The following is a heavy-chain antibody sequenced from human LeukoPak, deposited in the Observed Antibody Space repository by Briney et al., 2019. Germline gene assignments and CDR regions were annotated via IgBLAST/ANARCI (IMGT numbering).Heavy chain of an antibody. J-gene: IGHJ3*02. CDR2: IYYSGST. CDR1: GGSISSYY. V-gene: IGHV4-59*08. CDR3: ARLFRPQLSKPDDAFDI. Sequence: SETLSLTCTVSGGSISSYYWSWIRQPPGKGLEWIGYIYYSGSTNYNPSLKSRVTISVDTSKNQFSLKLSSVTAADTAVYYCARLFRPQLSKPDDAFDIWGQGTMVTVSP. D-gene: IGHD5-18*01.